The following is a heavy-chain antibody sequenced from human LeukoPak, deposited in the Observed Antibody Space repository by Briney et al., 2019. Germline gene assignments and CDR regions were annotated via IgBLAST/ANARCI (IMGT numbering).Heavy chain of an antibody. CDR3: ARAAGDTAMVPPYYYYYMDV. J-gene: IGHJ6*03. CDR1: GYTFTSYD. Sequence: ASVKVSCKASGYTFTSYDINWVRQATGQGLEWMGWMNPNSGNTGYAQKFQGRATMTRNTSISTAYMELSSLRSEDTAVCYCARAAGDTAMVPPYYYYYMDVWGKGTTVTISS. D-gene: IGHD5-18*01. CDR2: MNPNSGNT. V-gene: IGHV1-8*01.